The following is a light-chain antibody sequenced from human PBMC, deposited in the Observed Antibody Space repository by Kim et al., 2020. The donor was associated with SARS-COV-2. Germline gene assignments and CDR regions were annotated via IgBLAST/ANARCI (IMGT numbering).Light chain of an antibody. V-gene: IGKV3-20*01. Sequence: EIVLTQSPGTLSLSPGERATLSCRASQSVSSNYLAWYQQKPGQAPRLLISGASSRATGIPDRFSGSESGTDFTLTISRLEPEDFAVYYCQKYGTSWTFGQGTKVDIK. CDR3: QKYGTSWT. CDR2: GAS. J-gene: IGKJ1*01. CDR1: QSVSSNY.